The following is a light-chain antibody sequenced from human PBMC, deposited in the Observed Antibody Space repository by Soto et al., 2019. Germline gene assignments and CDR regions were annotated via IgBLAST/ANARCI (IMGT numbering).Light chain of an antibody. CDR1: SSNIGNNY. Sequence: QSVLTQPPSVSAAPGQKVTISCSGSSSNIGNNYVSWYQQLPGTAPKLLIFDNNKRPSGTPDRFSGSQSGTSATLAITGLQTGDEADYYCGTWDSSLSAVLFGGGTKLTVL. J-gene: IGLJ2*01. CDR2: DNN. V-gene: IGLV1-51*01. CDR3: GTWDSSLSAVL.